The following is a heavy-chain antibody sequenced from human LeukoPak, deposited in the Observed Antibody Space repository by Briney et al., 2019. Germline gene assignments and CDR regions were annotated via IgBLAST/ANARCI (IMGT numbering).Heavy chain of an antibody. CDR1: GGSSRGYY. CDR3: ARRRVVPAAFDP. CDR2: INHSGST. D-gene: IGHD2-2*01. J-gene: IGHJ5*02. Sequence: SETLSLTCAVYGGSSRGYYWSWIRQPPGKGLEWIGEINHSGSTNYNPSLKSRVTISVDTSKNQFSLKLSSVTAADTAVYYCARRRVVPAAFDPWGQGTLVTVSS. V-gene: IGHV4-34*01.